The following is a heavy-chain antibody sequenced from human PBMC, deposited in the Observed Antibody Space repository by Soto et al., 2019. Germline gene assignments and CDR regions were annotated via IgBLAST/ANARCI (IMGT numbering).Heavy chain of an antibody. D-gene: IGHD2-15*01. J-gene: IGHJ4*02. CDR2: ISAYNGNT. Sequence: ASVKVSCKASGYTFTSYGISWVRRAPGQGLEWMGWISAYNGNTNYAQKLQGRVTMTTDTSTSTAYMELRSLRSDDTAVYYCARDQACYCSGGSCYFDYCGQGTLVTVSS. V-gene: IGHV1-18*04. CDR3: ARDQACYCSGGSCYFDY. CDR1: GYTFTSYG.